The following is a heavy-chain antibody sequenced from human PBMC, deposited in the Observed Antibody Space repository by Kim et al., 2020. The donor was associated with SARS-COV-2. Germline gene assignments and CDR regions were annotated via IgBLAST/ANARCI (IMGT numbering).Heavy chain of an antibody. CDR3: ARAYGGYLQLGMDV. CDR1: GFTFSSYG. CDR2: ISYDGGNK. D-gene: IGHD5-12*01. J-gene: IGHJ6*02. Sequence: GGSLRLSCAASGFTFSSYGMYWVRQAPGKGLEWVAVISYDGGNKYYADSVKGRFTISRDNSKNTLHLQTNSLRAEDTAVYYCARAYGGYLQLGMDVWGQGTTVTVSS. V-gene: IGHV3-33*05.